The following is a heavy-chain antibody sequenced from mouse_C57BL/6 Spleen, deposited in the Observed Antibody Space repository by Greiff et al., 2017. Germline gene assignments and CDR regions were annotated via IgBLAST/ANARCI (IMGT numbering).Heavy chain of an antibody. V-gene: IGHV3-6*01. Sequence: EVKLMESGPGLVKPSQSLSLTCSVTGYSITSGYYWNWIRQFPGNKLEWMGYISYDGSNNYNPSLKNRISITRDTSKNQFFLKLNSVTTEDTATYYCARDSDYYGSSYGWFAYWGQGTLVTVSA. D-gene: IGHD1-1*01. J-gene: IGHJ3*01. CDR2: ISYDGSN. CDR1: GYSITSGYY. CDR3: ARDSDYYGSSYGWFAY.